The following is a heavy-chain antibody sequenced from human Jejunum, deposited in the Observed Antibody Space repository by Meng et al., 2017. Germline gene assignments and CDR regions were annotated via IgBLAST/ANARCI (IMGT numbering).Heavy chain of an antibody. CDR1: GACISSSSWY. CDR2: IYYSENT. V-gene: IGHV4-39*07. J-gene: IGHJ1*01. D-gene: IGHD6-19*01. CDR3: ARGPWDSSGWPEYFQH. Sequence: HLQCQESVPGLWNPSETLSLTCSVSGACISSSSWYWGWIRQPPGKGLEWIGSIYYSENTYYHPSLKSRVTISVDTSKNQFSLKLSSVTAADTAVYYCARGPWDSSGWPEYFQHWGQGTLVTVSS.